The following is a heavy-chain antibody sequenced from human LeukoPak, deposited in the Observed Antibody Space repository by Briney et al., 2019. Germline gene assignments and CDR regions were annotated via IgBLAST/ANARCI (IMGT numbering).Heavy chain of an antibody. V-gene: IGHV3-7*01. CDR3: ARDIYGDSYYYYGMDV. D-gene: IGHD4-17*01. CDR2: IRQDGSEK. CDR1: GFTFSSYW. Sequence: PGGSLRLSCAASGFTFSSYWMSWVRQAPGKGLEWVANIRQDGSEKYYVDSVKGRFTISRDNSKNTLYLQMNSLRAEDTAVYYCARDIYGDSYYYYGMDVWGQGTTVTVSS. J-gene: IGHJ6*02.